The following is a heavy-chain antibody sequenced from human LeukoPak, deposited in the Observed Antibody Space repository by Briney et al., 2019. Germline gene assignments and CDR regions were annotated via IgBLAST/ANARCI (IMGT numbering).Heavy chain of an antibody. D-gene: IGHD1-14*01. CDR3: ARDRGPGNDAFDI. V-gene: IGHV4-59*01. CDR2: ISYSGST. J-gene: IGHJ3*02. CDR1: GGSISSYY. Sequence: SETLSLTCTVSGGSISSYYWSWIRQPPGKGLEWIGYISYSGSTNYNPSLKSRVTISVDTSKNQFSLKLSSVTAADTAVYYCARDRGPGNDAFDIWGQGTMVTVSS.